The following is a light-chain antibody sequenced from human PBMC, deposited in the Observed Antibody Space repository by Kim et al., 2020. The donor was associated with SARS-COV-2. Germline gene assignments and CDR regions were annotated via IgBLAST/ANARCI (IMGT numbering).Light chain of an antibody. CDR3: QQYNEWPPFT. J-gene: IGKJ3*01. V-gene: IGKV3-15*01. Sequence: SPGKRATLSCRASQSVSSNLAWYQQKPGQTPRLLIYGASTRATGVPARFSGSGSGTEFTLTISSLQSEDFAVYYCQQYNEWPPFTFGPGTKVDIK. CDR1: QSVSSN. CDR2: GAS.